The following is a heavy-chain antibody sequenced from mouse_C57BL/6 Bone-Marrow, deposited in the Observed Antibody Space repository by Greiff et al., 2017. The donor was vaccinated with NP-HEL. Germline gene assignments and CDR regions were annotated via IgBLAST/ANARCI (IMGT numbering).Heavy chain of an antibody. V-gene: IGHV1-53*01. J-gene: IGHJ2*01. CDR1: GYTFTSYW. D-gene: IGHD1-1*01. CDR3: AREGFITTVVVHFDY. CDR2: IYPSNGGT. Sequence: QVQLQQPGTELVKPGASVKLSCKASGYTFTSYWMHWVKQRPGQGLEWIGNIYPSNGGTNYNEKFKSKATLTVDKSSSTAYMQLSSLTSEDSAVYYCAREGFITTVVVHFDYWGQGTTLTVSS.